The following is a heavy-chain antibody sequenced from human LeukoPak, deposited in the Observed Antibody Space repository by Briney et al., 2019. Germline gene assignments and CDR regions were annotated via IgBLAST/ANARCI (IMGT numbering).Heavy chain of an antibody. V-gene: IGHV1-69*04. CDR1: GGTFSSYA. CDR2: IIPIFGIA. Sequence: SVKVSCKASGGTFSSYAISWVRQAPGQGLEWMGRIIPIFGIANYAQKFQGRVTITADKSTSTAYMELSSLRSEDTAVYYCARASSAEQLVTAWGQGALVTVSS. D-gene: IGHD6-6*01. CDR3: ARASSAEQLVTA. J-gene: IGHJ5*02.